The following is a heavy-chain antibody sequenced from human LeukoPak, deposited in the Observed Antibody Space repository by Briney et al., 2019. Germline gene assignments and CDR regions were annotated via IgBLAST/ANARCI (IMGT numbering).Heavy chain of an antibody. CDR1: GFTFDDYA. CDR2: ISWNSGSI. CDR3: AKDIGYSYGSFDH. J-gene: IGHJ4*02. V-gene: IGHV3-9*01. D-gene: IGHD5-18*01. Sequence: PGRSLRLSCAASGFTFDDYAMHWVRQAPAKGLEWVSGISWNSGSIGYAHSVKGRFTISRDNAKNSLYLQMNSLRADDTALYYCAKDIGYSYGSFDHWGQGTLVTVSS.